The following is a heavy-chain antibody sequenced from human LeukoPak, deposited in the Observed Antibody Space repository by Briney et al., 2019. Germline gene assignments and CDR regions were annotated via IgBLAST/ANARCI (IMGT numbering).Heavy chain of an antibody. CDR1: GFTFSSYA. Sequence: GGSLRLSCAASGFTFSSYAMSWVRQAPGKGLEWVSAISGSGGSTYYADSVKGRFTISRDNSKNTLYLQMNSLRSEDTALYYCATERITLVRGDVTFESAPDDWGQGTLVTVSS. CDR3: ATERITLVRGDVTFESAPDD. J-gene: IGHJ4*02. V-gene: IGHV3-23*01. D-gene: IGHD3-10*01. CDR2: ISGSGGST.